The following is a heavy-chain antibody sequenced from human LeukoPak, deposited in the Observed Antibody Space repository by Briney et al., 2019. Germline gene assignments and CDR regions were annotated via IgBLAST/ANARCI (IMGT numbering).Heavy chain of an antibody. CDR3: ARAALGVWFGEPLGGPTEY. D-gene: IGHD3-10*01. V-gene: IGHV1-2*02. J-gene: IGHJ4*02. CDR2: INPNSGGT. Sequence: ASVKVSCKASGYTFTGYYIHWGRQAPGQGLEWMGWINPNSGGTYYAQSFQDRVTMTRDTSISTAYMELSRLRSDDTAVYYCARAALGVWFGEPLGGPTEYWGQGTLVTVSS. CDR1: GYTFTGYY.